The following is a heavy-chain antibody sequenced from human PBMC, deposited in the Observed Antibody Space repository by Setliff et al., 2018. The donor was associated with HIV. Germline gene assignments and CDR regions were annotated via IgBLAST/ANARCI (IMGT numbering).Heavy chain of an antibody. J-gene: IGHJ4*02. CDR2: IFYSGDA. CDR1: GDSISSGTFY. CDR3: ARVGVRNWNDDGIDY. Sequence: PSETLSLTCSVSGDSISSGTFYWGWVRQAPGKGLEWIGSIFYSGDAHYNPSLKGRVTISVDTSKNQLSLKVRSVTAADTALYYCARVGVRNWNDDGIDYWGQGTLVTVSS. D-gene: IGHD1-1*01. V-gene: IGHV4-39*01.